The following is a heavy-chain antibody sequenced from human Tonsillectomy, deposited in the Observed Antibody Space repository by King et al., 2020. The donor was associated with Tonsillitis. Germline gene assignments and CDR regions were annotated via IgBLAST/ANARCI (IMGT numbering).Heavy chain of an antibody. Sequence: VQLQESGPGLVKPSETLSLTCTVSGGSISSYYWTWIRQPPGKGLEWIGYSYNSGSTTYNPSLKSRVTISVDTSKNQLSLRLTSVTAADTAVYYCARGYTSSPLNWFDPWGQGTLVTVSS. CDR3: ARGYTSSPLNWFDP. J-gene: IGHJ5*02. CDR2: SYNSGST. D-gene: IGHD6-13*01. CDR1: GGSISSYY. V-gene: IGHV4-59*01.